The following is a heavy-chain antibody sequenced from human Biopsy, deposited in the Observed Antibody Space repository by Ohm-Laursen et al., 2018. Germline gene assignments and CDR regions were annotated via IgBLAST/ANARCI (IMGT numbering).Heavy chain of an antibody. CDR2: VYNGGIT. CDR1: GGSIISYY. CDR3: ARTPRDSFWSGSYKRGLWFDP. J-gene: IGHJ5*02. Sequence: SDTLSLTCRVSGGSIISYYWTWIRQPLGKGLEWIGHVYNGGITNYNPSLKSRVTISKDTSKNQFSLQVNSVTAADTAVYYCARTPRDSFWSGSYKRGLWFDPWGQGTLVIVSS. V-gene: IGHV4-59*07. D-gene: IGHD3-3*01.